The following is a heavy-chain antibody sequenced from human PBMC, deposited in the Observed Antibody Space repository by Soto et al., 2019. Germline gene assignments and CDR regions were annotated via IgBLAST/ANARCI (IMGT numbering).Heavy chain of an antibody. CDR3: ARIPVDTYMINWFDP. CDR1: GGSVSSGDYY. Sequence: WETLSLTCTVSGGSVSSGDYYWSWIRQGPGKGLEWIGYIYYSGSTNYNPSLKSRVSISLDTSKNQFSLRLTSVTAADTAVYYCARIPVDTYMINWFDPWGQGTLVTVSS. V-gene: IGHV4-61*08. CDR2: IYYSGST. D-gene: IGHD5-18*01. J-gene: IGHJ5*02.